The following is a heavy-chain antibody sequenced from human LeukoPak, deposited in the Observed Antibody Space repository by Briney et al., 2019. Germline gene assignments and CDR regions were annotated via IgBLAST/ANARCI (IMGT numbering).Heavy chain of an antibody. J-gene: IGHJ4*02. Sequence: GGSLRLSCAASGFTFGSYSMTWARQAPGKGLEWVSSISGSGGSTYYADSVKGRFTISRDNSKKTLYLQMNSLRAEDTAVYYCAKDALDIVATQIDYWGQGTLVTVSS. D-gene: IGHD5-12*01. CDR3: AKDALDIVATQIDY. CDR2: ISGSGGST. V-gene: IGHV3-23*01. CDR1: GFTFGSYS.